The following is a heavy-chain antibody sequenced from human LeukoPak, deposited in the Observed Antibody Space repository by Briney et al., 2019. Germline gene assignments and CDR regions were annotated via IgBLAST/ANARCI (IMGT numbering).Heavy chain of an antibody. D-gene: IGHD5-12*01. J-gene: IGHJ5*02. V-gene: IGHV1-18*01. Sequence: ASVKVSCKASGYTFTSYGISWVRQAPGQGLEWMGWISAYNGNRNYAQKLQGRVTMTTDTSTSTAYMELRSLKSDDTAVYYCARDKFSGLGYSGYVYDYGDYSPPRCFDPWGQGTLVTVSS. CDR1: GYTFTSYG. CDR3: ARDKFSGLGYSGYVYDYGDYSPPRCFDP. CDR2: ISAYNGNR.